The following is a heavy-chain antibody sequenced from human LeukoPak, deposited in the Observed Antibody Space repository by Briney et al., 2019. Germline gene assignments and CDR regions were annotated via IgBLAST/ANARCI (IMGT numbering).Heavy chain of an antibody. Sequence: PGGSLRLSCGASGFTFSSYGMHWVRQAPGKGLEWVAVISYDGSNKYYADSVKGRFTISRDNSKNTLYLQMNSLRAEDTAVYYCAKDLEGYGDALGFDYWGQGTLVTVSS. J-gene: IGHJ4*02. CDR1: GFTFSSYG. CDR3: AKDLEGYGDALGFDY. V-gene: IGHV3-30*18. D-gene: IGHD4-17*01. CDR2: ISYDGSNK.